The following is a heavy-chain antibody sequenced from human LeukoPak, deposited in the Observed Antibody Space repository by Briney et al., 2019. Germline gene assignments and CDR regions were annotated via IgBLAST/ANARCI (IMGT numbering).Heavy chain of an antibody. CDR3: ARHSDYDILTGPNDY. CDR1: GFTLSSYS. CDR2: ISSSSIYI. Sequence: GGSLRLSCAASGFTLSSYSMNWVRQAPGKGLEWVSSISSSSIYIYYADSVKGRFTISRDNAKNSLYLQMNSLRAEDTAVYYCARHSDYDILTGPNDYWGQGTLVTVSS. J-gene: IGHJ4*02. V-gene: IGHV3-21*01. D-gene: IGHD3-9*01.